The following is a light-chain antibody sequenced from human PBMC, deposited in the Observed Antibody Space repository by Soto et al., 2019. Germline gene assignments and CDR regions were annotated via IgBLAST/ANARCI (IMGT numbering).Light chain of an antibody. CDR2: EGS. CDR1: SSDIGSYNL. CDR3: CSYSTSGTFV. V-gene: IGLV2-23*01. Sequence: QPALTQPASVSGSPGQSITISCTGTSSDIGSYNLVSWYQHHPGKAPKLMIYEGSKRPSGVSNRFSGSKSGNTASLTISGLQAEDEADYYCCSYSTSGTFVFGSGTKVTVL. J-gene: IGLJ1*01.